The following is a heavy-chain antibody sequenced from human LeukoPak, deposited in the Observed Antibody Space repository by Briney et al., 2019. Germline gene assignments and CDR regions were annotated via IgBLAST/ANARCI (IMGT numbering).Heavy chain of an antibody. V-gene: IGHV3-23*01. Sequence: GGSLRLSCAASGFTFSSYAMSWVRQAPGKGLEWVSAISGSGGSTYYADSVKGRFTISRDNSKNTLYLQMNSLRAEDTAVYYCAKDGAVAGTGTEIGYWGQGTLVTVSS. J-gene: IGHJ4*02. D-gene: IGHD6-19*01. CDR3: AKDGAVAGTGTEIGY. CDR2: ISGSGGST. CDR1: GFTFSSYA.